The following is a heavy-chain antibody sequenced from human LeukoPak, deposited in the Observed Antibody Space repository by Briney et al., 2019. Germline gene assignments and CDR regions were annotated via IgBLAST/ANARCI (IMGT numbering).Heavy chain of an antibody. Sequence: PGGSLRLSCAASGFTFQIYAMSWVRLAPGKGLQWVASMCGTAGCTFYTDSVKGRFTISRDNSKDTLYLQMNDLRADDTAIYYCARDRPNYHEPNGHYYNRDGDHWGQGALVTVSS. CDR2: MCGTAGCT. D-gene: IGHD1-14*01. V-gene: IGHV3-23*01. CDR1: GFTFQIYA. CDR3: ARDRPNYHEPNGHYYNRDGDH. J-gene: IGHJ5*02.